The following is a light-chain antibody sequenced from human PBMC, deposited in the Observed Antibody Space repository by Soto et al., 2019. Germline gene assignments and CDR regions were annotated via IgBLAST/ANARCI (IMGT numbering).Light chain of an antibody. J-gene: IGKJ1*01. CDR1: QSISSW. CDR3: QQYNSYWT. Sequence: IQMTQNPSTLSASVGDIVTITCRASQSISSWLAWYQQKPGKAPNLLIYDASSLESGVPSRFSGSGSGTEFTLTISSLQPDDFATYYCQQYNSYWTFGQGTKVAI. V-gene: IGKV1-5*01. CDR2: DAS.